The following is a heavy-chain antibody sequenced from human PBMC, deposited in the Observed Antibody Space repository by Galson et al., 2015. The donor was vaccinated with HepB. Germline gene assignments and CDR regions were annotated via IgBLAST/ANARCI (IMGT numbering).Heavy chain of an antibody. D-gene: IGHD3-16*01. CDR2: IWFDGSKK. J-gene: IGHJ4*02. CDR3: VRGGENFLDY. V-gene: IGHV3-33*01. Sequence: SLRLSCAASGFNFRAFGMHWIRQAPGQRPEWVAVIWFDGSKKDYSDSVKGRFTISRDNSNNTLFLQMDSLKGEDTAVYYCVRGGENFLDYWGQGTLVTVSS. CDR1: GFNFRAFG.